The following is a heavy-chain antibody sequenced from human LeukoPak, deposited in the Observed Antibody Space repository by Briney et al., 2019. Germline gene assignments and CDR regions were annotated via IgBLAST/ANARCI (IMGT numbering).Heavy chain of an antibody. D-gene: IGHD3-22*01. CDR1: GYSFTDYI. CDR3: ARLMDNNYDGSAFDY. CDR2: ISTYDGHT. V-gene: IGHV1-18*01. J-gene: IGHJ4*02. Sequence: GASVKVSCETSGYSFTDYIIAWVRQAPGQGLEWLGWISTYDGHTNYAQKVQGRVTMTTDTSATTAYLELRSLTSDDTALYYCARLMDNNYDGSAFDYWGQGTLVTVSS.